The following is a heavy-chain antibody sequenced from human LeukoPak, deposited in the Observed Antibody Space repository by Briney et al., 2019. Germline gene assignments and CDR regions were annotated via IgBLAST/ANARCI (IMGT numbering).Heavy chain of an antibody. D-gene: IGHD3-22*01. J-gene: IGHJ4*02. CDR3: AKELPPARYFDTSVYFDY. CDR2: IRYDGSNK. CDR1: GFTFSTYG. V-gene: IGHV3-30*02. Sequence: GGSLRLSCAASGFTFSTYGMHWVRQAPGKGLEWVAFIRYDGSNKYYADSVKGRFTISRDNSKSTLYLQMNSLRAEDTAVYYCAKELPPARYFDTSVYFDYWGQETLVTVSS.